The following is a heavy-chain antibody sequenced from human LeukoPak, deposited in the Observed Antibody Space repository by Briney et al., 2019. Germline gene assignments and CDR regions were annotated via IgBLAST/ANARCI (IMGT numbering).Heavy chain of an antibody. D-gene: IGHD2-15*01. CDR1: GGSISSGDYY. J-gene: IGHJ4*02. CDR3: ARGGYCSGGSCPTGPIDY. Sequence: SQTLSLTCTVSGGSISSGDYYWSWIRQPPGKGLEWIGYIYYSESTYYNPTLKSRVTISVDTSKNQFSLKLSSVTAADTAVYYCARGGYCSGGSCPTGPIDYWGQGTLVTVSS. V-gene: IGHV4-30-4*01. CDR2: IYYSEST.